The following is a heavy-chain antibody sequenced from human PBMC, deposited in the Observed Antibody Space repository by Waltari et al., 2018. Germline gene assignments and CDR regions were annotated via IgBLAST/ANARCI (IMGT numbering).Heavy chain of an antibody. CDR2: ISYDGSNK. J-gene: IGHJ4*02. V-gene: IGHV3-30-3*01. Sequence: QVHLVESGGGVVQPGRSLRRSCASSGFPLSSYAMHWVRQAPGKGLEWVAVISYDGSNKYYADSVKGRFTISRDNSKNTLYLQMNSLRAEDTAVYYCVRGSSFDYWGQGTLVTVSS. CDR1: GFPLSSYA. D-gene: IGHD6-6*01. CDR3: VRGSSFDY.